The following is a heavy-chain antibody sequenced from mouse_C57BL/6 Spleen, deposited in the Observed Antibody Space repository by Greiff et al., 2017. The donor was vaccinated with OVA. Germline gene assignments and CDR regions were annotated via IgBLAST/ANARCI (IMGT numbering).Heavy chain of an antibody. V-gene: IGHV1-55*01. Sequence: QVQLQQPGAELVKPGASVKMSCKASGYTFTSYWITWVKQRPGQGLEWIGDIYPGSGSTNYNEKFKSKATLTVDTSSSTAYMQLSSLTSEDSAVYYGARSRYGSSYEGYFDVWGTGTTVTVSS. CDR3: ARSRYGSSYEGYFDV. CDR1: GYTFTSYW. D-gene: IGHD1-1*01. CDR2: IYPGSGST. J-gene: IGHJ1*03.